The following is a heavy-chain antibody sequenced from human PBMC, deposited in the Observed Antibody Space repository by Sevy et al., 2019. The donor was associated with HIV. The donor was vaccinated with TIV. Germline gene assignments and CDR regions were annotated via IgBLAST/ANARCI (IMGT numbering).Heavy chain of an antibody. J-gene: IGHJ1*01. V-gene: IGHV3-74*01. CDR3: ASVEWEPQAYFQH. D-gene: IGHD1-26*01. Sequence: GGSLRLSCAASGFTFSSYWMHWVRQAPGKGLVWVSRINSDGSSTSYADSVKGRFTISRDNAKNTLYLQMNSLRAEDTAVYYCASVEWEPQAYFQHWGQGTLVTVSS. CDR2: INSDGSST. CDR1: GFTFSSYW.